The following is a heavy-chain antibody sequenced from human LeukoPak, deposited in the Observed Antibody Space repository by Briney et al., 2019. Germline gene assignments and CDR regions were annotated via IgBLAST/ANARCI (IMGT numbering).Heavy chain of an antibody. CDR3: ARGHNFGRLHPFDY. J-gene: IGHJ4*02. CDR1: GFIFTSYA. V-gene: IGHV3-30*03. Sequence: GGSLRLSCAASGFIFTSYAMHWVRQAPGKGLEWVALISYDGTDKYYADSVKGRFTISRDNSKNTLYLQMNSLRAEDTAVYYCARGHNFGRLHPFDYWGQGTLVTVSS. CDR2: ISYDGTDK. D-gene: IGHD3-9*01.